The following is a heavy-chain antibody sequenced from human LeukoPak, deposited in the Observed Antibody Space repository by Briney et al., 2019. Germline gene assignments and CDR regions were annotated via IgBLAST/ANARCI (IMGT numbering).Heavy chain of an antibody. J-gene: IGHJ6*03. V-gene: IGHV3-48*03. CDR3: AKEGSVTTGYYYYYMDV. Sequence: GGSLRLSCAASGFTFSSYEMNWVRQAPGKGLEWVSYISSSGTLYYADSVKGRFTISRDNSKNTLYLQMNSLRAEDTAVYYCAKEGSVTTGYYYYYMDVWGKGTTVTVSS. D-gene: IGHD4-17*01. CDR1: GFTFSSYE. CDR2: ISSSGTL.